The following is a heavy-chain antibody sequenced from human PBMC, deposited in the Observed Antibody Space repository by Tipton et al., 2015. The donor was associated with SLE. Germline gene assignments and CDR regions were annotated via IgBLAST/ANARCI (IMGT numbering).Heavy chain of an antibody. Sequence: TLSLTCTVSGDSVGTNYWNWIRQPAGKGLEWIGRLYGSGSPTHYNPSLEGRVTMSVDTSKNQFSLMLSAVTAADTAVYFCARGGVVTLTQYDDWGQGTQVTVSS. V-gene: IGHV4-4*07. CDR1: GDSVGTNY. CDR2: LYGSGSP. CDR3: ARGGVVTLTQYDD. D-gene: IGHD3-10*01. J-gene: IGHJ4*02.